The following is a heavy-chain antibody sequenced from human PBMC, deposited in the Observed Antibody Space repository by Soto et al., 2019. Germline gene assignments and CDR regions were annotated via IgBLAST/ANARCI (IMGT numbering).Heavy chain of an antibody. CDR3: ARDCGSTSCYNYHYYYYGMDV. V-gene: IGHV1-18*01. CDR1: GYTFTSYG. D-gene: IGHD2-2*02. Sequence: ASVKVSCKASGYTFTSYGISWVRQAPGQGLEWMGWISAYNGNTNYAQKLQGRVTMTTDTSTSTAYMELRSLRSDDTAVYYCARDCGSTSCYNYHYYYYGMDVWGQGTTVTVSS. J-gene: IGHJ6*02. CDR2: ISAYNGNT.